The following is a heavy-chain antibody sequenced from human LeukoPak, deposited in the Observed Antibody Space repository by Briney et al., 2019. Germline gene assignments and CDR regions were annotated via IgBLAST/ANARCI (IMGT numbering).Heavy chain of an antibody. J-gene: IGHJ4*02. CDR2: ISSSSSTI. CDR3: ARDLYGGNSEYYFDY. V-gene: IGHV3-48*04. CDR1: GFTFSSYS. Sequence: GGSLRLSCAASGFTFSSYSMNWVRQAPGKGLEWVSYISSSSSTIYYADSVKGRFTISRDNAKNSLYLQMNSLRAEDTAVYYCARDLYGGNSEYYFDYWGQGTLVTVSS. D-gene: IGHD4-23*01.